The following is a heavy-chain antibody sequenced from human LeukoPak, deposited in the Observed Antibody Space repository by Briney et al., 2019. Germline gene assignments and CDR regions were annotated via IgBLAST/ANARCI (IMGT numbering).Heavy chain of an antibody. CDR1: GYTFTGYY. V-gene: IGHV1-2*02. D-gene: IGHD2-2*01. CDR2: INPNIGGT. Sequence: ASVKVSCKASGYTFTGYYMHWVRQAPGQGLEWMGWINPNIGGTNYAQKFQGRVTMTRDTSISTAYMELSRLRSDDTAVYYCARDRKAGSPSNFDYWGQGTLVTVSS. J-gene: IGHJ4*02. CDR3: ARDRKAGSPSNFDY.